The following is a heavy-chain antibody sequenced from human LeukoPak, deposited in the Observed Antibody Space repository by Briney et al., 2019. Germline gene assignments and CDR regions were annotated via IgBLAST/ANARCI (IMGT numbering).Heavy chain of an antibody. CDR1: GFSLSTRGMC. CDR3: ARKGSAWNYFDY. J-gene: IGHJ4*02. V-gene: IGHV2-70*11. Sequence: SGPALVKPTQALTLTCTFSGFSLSTRGMCVSWIRQPPGKALEWLARIDWDGDKWYSTSLKTRLTISKDTSKNQVVLTTTNMDPMDTATYYCARKGSAWNYFDYWGQGALVTVSS. D-gene: IGHD6-19*01. CDR2: IDWDGDK.